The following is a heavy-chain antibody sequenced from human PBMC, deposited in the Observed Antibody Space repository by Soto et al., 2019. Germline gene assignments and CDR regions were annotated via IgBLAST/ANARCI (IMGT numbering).Heavy chain of an antibody. CDR2: IYYSGST. J-gene: IGHJ4*02. Sequence: SETLSLTCTVSGGSISSYYWSWIRQPPGKGLEWIGSIYYSGSTYYNPSLKSRVTISVDTSKNQFSLKLSSVTAADTAVYYCASKYASGFDYWGQGTLVTVSS. D-gene: IGHD3-10*01. V-gene: IGHV4-59*05. CDR1: GGSISSYY. CDR3: ASKYASGFDY.